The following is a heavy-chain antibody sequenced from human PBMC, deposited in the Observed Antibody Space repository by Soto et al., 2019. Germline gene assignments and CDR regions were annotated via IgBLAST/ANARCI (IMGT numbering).Heavy chain of an antibody. CDR2: INHSGST. CDR1: GGSFSGYY. V-gene: IGHV4-34*01. D-gene: IGHD3-9*01. J-gene: IGHJ5*02. Sequence: SETLSLTCAVYGGSFSGYYWSWIRQPPGKGLEWIGEINHSGSTNYNPSLKSRVTISVDTSKNQVSLKLSSVTAADTAVYYCARDAFLTGYYSNWFDPWGQGTLVTVSS. CDR3: ARDAFLTGYYSNWFDP.